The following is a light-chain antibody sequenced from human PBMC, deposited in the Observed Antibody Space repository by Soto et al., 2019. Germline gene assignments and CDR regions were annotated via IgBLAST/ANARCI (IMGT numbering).Light chain of an antibody. Sequence: DIQVTQSPSAMCSSVGDRVTISCRASQDIVNHLAWFQQKSGKVPQRLIYAASSLQTGVPSRFSGSGSGTDFTLTINSLQPEDFATYYCLQHDSFLPTFGQGTRLEI. CDR2: AAS. CDR3: LQHDSFLPT. J-gene: IGKJ5*01. CDR1: QDIVNH. V-gene: IGKV1-17*03.